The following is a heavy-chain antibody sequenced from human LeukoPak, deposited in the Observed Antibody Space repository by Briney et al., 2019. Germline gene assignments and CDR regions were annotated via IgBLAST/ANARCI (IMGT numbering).Heavy chain of an antibody. J-gene: IGHJ4*02. Sequence: GASVKVSCKVSGYTLTELSVHWVRQAPGKGLEWMGGFDPEDGETIYAQKFQGRVTMTEDTSTDTAYMELSSLRSEDTAVYYCATAPPARDYGDYTGGKYYFDYWGQGTLVTVSS. V-gene: IGHV1-24*01. D-gene: IGHD4-17*01. CDR3: ATAPPARDYGDYTGGKYYFDY. CDR1: GYTLTELS. CDR2: FDPEDGET.